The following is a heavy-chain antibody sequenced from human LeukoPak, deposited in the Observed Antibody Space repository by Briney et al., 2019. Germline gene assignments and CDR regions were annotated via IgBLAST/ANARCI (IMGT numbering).Heavy chain of an antibody. J-gene: IGHJ6*02. CDR2: ISIGGRKK. V-gene: IGHV3-30*18. CDR3: AKTLLRYFDWLMRLPHYYYYYGMDV. CDR1: GFTFSSYC. D-gene: IGHD3-9*01. Sequence: GSLRLPCAASGFTFSSYCMHWVRQAPGKGLEWVAVISIGGRKKYYADSVKGRFTISRDNSKNTLYLQMNSLRAEDTAVYYCAKTLLRYFDWLMRLPHYYYYYGMDVWGQGTTVTVSS.